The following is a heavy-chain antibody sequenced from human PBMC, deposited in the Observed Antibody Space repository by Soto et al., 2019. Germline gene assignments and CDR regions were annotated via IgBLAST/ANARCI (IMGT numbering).Heavy chain of an antibody. CDR1: GGSISSGGYY. D-gene: IGHD3-22*01. J-gene: IGHJ4*02. V-gene: IGHV4-31*03. Sequence: QVQLQESGPGLLKPSQTLSLTCTVSGGSISSGGYYWSWIRQHPGKALEWIGYIYYRGSTYYNPSLMSRVTRSVDTSKNQFSLKLGSVTAADTAVYYCARVVRSYYYDSSGYWKKTLYFDYWGQGTLVTVSS. CDR2: IYYRGST. CDR3: ARVVRSYYYDSSGYWKKTLYFDY.